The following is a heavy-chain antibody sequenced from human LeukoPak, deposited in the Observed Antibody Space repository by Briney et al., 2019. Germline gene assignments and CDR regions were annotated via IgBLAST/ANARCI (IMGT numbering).Heavy chain of an antibody. CDR2: IKQDGSEK. CDR3: ARGGVYSSGWYVEY. J-gene: IGHJ4*02. Sequence: GGSLRLSCAASGFTFSSYWMSWVRQAPGKGLEWVANIKQDGSEKYYVDSVKGRFTISRDNAKNSLYLQMNSLRAEDTAVYYCARGGVYSSGWYVEYWGQGTLVTVSS. CDR1: GFTFSSYW. D-gene: IGHD6-19*01. V-gene: IGHV3-7*01.